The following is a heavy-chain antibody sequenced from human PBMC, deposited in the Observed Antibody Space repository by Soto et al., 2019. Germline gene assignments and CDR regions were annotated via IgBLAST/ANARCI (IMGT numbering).Heavy chain of an antibody. Sequence: SETLSLTCTVSGGSISSGGYYWSWFRQHPGKGLEWIGYIYYSGSTYYNPSLKSRVTISVDTSKNQFSLKLSSVTAADTAVYYCARGYGRNFDYWGQGTLVTVSS. D-gene: IGHD5-18*01. V-gene: IGHV4-31*03. CDR1: GGSISSGGYY. J-gene: IGHJ4*02. CDR2: IYYSGST. CDR3: ARGYGRNFDY.